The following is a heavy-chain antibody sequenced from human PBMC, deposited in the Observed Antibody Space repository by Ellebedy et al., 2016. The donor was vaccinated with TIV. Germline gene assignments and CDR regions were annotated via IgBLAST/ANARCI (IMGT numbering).Heavy chain of an antibody. CDR2: ISSSSSYI. J-gene: IGHJ6*03. D-gene: IGHD2-2*01. V-gene: IGHV3-21*01. CDR3: ARDERCSSISCYENYFYMDV. CDR1: GFTFSSYT. Sequence: GESLKISXAASGFTFSSYTMNWVRQAPGKGLEWVSSISSSSSYIYYADSVKGRFTLSRDNAKNSLYLQMNSLRADDTAVYYCARDERCSSISCYENYFYMDVWGKGTTVTVSS.